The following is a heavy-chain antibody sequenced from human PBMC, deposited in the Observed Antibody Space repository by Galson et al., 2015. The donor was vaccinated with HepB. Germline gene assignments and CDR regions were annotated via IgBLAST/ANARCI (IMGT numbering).Heavy chain of an antibody. CDR2: TYYRSKWYN. CDR1: GDSVSSNSAA. J-gene: IGHJ4*02. V-gene: IGHV6-1*01. D-gene: IGHD1/OR15-1a*01. Sequence: CAISGDSVSSNSAAWNWIRQSPSRGLEWLGRTYYRSKWYNDYAVSVKSRITINPDTSKNQFSLQLNSVTPEDTAVYYCARAKTRYNGNTVDYWGQGTLVTVSS. CDR3: ARAKTRYNGNTVDY.